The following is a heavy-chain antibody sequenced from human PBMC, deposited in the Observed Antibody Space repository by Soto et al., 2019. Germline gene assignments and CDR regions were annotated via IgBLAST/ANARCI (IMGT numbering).Heavy chain of an antibody. V-gene: IGHV1-69*06. Sequence: QVQLVQSGAEVKKPGSSVKVSCKASGGTFSSYAISWVRQAPGQGLEWMGGIIPIFGTANYAQKFQGRVTITADKSTSTAYMELSSLRSEDTAVYYFARAATRNSYGWLSKWYFDLWGRGTLVTVS. CDR2: IIPIFGTA. D-gene: IGHD5-18*01. CDR1: GGTFSSYA. J-gene: IGHJ2*01. CDR3: ARAATRNSYGWLSKWYFDL.